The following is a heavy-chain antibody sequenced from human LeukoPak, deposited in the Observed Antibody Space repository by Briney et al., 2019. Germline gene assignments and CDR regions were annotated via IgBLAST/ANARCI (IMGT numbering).Heavy chain of an antibody. J-gene: IGHJ6*02. CDR1: GGSVSSGSYY. V-gene: IGHV4-61*01. Sequence: SETLSLTCTVSGGSVSSGSYYWSWIRQPPGKGLEWIGYIYYSGSTNYNPSLKSRVTISVDTSKNQFSLKLSSVTAADTAVYYCARDRYPSMDVWGQGTTVTVSS. D-gene: IGHD2-2*02. CDR3: ARDRYPSMDV. CDR2: IYYSGST.